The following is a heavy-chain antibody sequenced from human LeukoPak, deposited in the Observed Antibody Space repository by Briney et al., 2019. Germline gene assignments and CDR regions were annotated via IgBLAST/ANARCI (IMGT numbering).Heavy chain of an antibody. CDR1: VGSISKTNW. V-gene: IGHV4-4*02. CDR3: GREGGPYRPLDY. CDR2: GNLQGRT. Sequence: TSETLSLTCGVSVGSISKTNWWAWVRQPPGTGLEWIWEGNLQGRTNYTPYLRGRVAISVDHSANHISLKLTSVTAADTAVYSCGREGGPYRPLDYSGQGTLVTVAS. J-gene: IGHJ4*02.